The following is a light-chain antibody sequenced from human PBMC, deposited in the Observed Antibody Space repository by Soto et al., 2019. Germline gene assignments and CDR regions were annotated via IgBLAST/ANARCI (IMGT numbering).Light chain of an antibody. CDR2: DAS. CDR3: QQRCNWPPVT. Sequence: EIVLTQSPATLSLSPGERATLSCRASRSVSGCAAWYQQKPDQPPRLLIYDASDRATGIPARFSGSGSGTDFTLTISSLEPEDFAVYYCQQRCNWPPVTFGGGTKVEIK. CDR1: RSVSGC. J-gene: IGKJ4*01. V-gene: IGKV3-11*01.